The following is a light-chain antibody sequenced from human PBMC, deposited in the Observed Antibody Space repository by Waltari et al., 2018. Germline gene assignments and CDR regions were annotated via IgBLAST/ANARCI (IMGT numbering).Light chain of an antibody. J-gene: IGLJ3*02. CDR3: SSYTSSSPWV. CDR2: EVS. Sequence: QFALTQPASVSGSPGQSIPISCTGTSREVGGYNYVSFYQQPPGKAPQLMIYEVSNRPSGVSKRFAGSKSGNTASLTISGLQAEDEADYYCSSYTSSSPWVFGGGTKLTVL. CDR1: SREVGGYNY. V-gene: IGLV2-14*01.